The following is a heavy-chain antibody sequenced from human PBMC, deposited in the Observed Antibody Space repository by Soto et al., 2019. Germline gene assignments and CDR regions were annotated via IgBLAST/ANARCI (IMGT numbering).Heavy chain of an antibody. CDR1: GFTSSSYA. CDR2: ISYDGSNK. Sequence: QVQLVESGGGVVQPGRSLRLSCAASGFTSSSYAMHWVRQAPGKGLEWVAVISYDGSNKYYADSVKGRFTISRDNSKNTLYLQMNSLRAEDTAVYYCARERQAAADYFDYWGQGTLVTVSS. CDR3: ARERQAAADYFDY. D-gene: IGHD6-13*01. J-gene: IGHJ4*02. V-gene: IGHV3-30-3*01.